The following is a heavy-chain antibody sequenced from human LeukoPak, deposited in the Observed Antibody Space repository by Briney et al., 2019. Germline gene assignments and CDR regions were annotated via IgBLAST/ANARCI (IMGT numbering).Heavy chain of an antibody. V-gene: IGHV4-34*01. CDR2: INHSGST. CDR1: GGFFSGYY. D-gene: IGHD6-6*01. Sequence: PSETLSLTCAVYGGFFSGYYWSWIRQPPGKGLEWIGEINHSGSTNYNPSLKSRVTISVDTSKNQFSLKLSSVTAADTAVYYCARMRGPAARSETKYYYYYYYMDVWGKGTTVTVSS. CDR3: ARMRGPAARSETKYYYYYYYMDV. J-gene: IGHJ6*03.